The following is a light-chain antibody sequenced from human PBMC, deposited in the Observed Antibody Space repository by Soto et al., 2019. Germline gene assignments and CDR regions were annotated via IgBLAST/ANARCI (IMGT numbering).Light chain of an antibody. Sequence: QSVLTQPASVSGSPGQSITISCTGTSSDVGGYNYVSWYQQHPGKAPKLMISEVSNRPSGVSNRFSGSKSGNTASLTISGLQAEDEADYYCRSYTSRATPVFGGGTKLTVL. CDR1: SSDVGGYNY. V-gene: IGLV2-14*01. J-gene: IGLJ2*01. CDR3: RSYTSRATPV. CDR2: EVS.